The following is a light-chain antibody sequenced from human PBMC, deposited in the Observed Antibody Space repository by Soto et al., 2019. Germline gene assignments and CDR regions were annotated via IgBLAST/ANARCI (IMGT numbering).Light chain of an antibody. CDR3: QQYGSPLT. Sequence: EIVLTQSPGTLSLSPGERATLSCRASQSVSSSYLAWYQQKPGQAPRLLIYGASSRATGIPDRFSGSGSGTDCTLTISRLEPEDFAVYYCQQYGSPLTFGQGTKLEIK. J-gene: IGKJ2*01. CDR2: GAS. V-gene: IGKV3-20*01. CDR1: QSVSSSY.